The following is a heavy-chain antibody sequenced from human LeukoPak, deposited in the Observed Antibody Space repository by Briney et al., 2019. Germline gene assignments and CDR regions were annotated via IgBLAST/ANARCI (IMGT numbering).Heavy chain of an antibody. CDR2: ISGSGGST. J-gene: IGHJ4*02. D-gene: IGHD2-2*02. CDR1: GFTFSSYA. CDR3: AVIVVVPAAIPRADY. V-gene: IGHV3-23*01. Sequence: GGSLRLSCAASGFTFSSYAMSWVRQAPGKGLEWVSAISGSGGSTYYADSVKGRFTISRDNAKNSLYLQMNSLRAEDTAVYYCAVIVVVPAAIPRADYWGQGTLVTVSS.